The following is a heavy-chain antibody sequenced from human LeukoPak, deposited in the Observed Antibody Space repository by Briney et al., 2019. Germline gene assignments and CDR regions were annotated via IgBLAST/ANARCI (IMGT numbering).Heavy chain of an antibody. CDR2: INQDGSQE. D-gene: IGHD4-17*01. J-gene: IGHJ4*02. CDR1: GFTFTRNW. V-gene: IGHV3-7*02. Sequence: GGSLRLSCVASGFTFTRNWMTWVRQAPGKGLEWVGNINQDGSQENYVDSVKGRFTISRDNAKNSLYLQMNSLRAEDTAVYYCASGTTDFYYWGQGTLVTVSS. CDR3: ASGTTDFYY.